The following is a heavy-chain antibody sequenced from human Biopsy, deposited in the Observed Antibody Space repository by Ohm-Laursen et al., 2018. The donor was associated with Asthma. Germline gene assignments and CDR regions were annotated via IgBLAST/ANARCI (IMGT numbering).Heavy chain of an antibody. CDR3: AKRRGYSGHDNDY. J-gene: IGHJ4*02. Sequence: SLRLSCAASGFMFRSFGMHWVRQAPGKGLEWVAVISYDGNHKFYEDSVKGRFTISRDNSKNTLYLQMNSLRAEDTAVYYCAKRRGYSGHDNDYWGQGTLVIVSS. V-gene: IGHV3-30*18. D-gene: IGHD5-12*01. CDR2: ISYDGNHK. CDR1: GFMFRSFG.